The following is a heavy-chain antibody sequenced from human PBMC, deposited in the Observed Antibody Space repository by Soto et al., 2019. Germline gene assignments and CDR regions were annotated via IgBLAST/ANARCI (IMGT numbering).Heavy chain of an antibody. V-gene: IGHV3-66*01. CDR2: IYSGGST. J-gene: IGHJ4*02. D-gene: IGHD6-19*01. Sequence: GGSLRLSCAASGFTVSSNYMSWVRQAPGKGLEWVSVIYSGGSTYYADSVKGRFTISRDNSKNMLYLQMNSLRAEDTAVYYCASFIAVAGTGYWGQGTLVTVSS. CDR3: ASFIAVAGTGY. CDR1: GFTVSSNY.